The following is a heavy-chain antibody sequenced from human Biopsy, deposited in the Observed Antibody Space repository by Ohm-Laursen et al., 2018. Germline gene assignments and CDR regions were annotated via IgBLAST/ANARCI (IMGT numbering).Heavy chain of an antibody. CDR1: GFSFSDYH. J-gene: IGHJ6*02. Sequence: SLSLSCAASGFSFSDYHMRWIRQAPGRGLEWVSYISGGGTIYYGDSMKGRVTISRDNAKNSLYLQMYSLRAEDTAVYYCVRDTRWSPYSMDVWGQGTTVTVSS. V-gene: IGHV3-11*01. CDR3: VRDTRWSPYSMDV. CDR2: ISGGGTI. D-gene: IGHD4-23*01.